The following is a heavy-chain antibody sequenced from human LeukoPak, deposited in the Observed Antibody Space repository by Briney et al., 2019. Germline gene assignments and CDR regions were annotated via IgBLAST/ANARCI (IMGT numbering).Heavy chain of an antibody. V-gene: IGHV1-2*02. Sequence: ASVKFSCKASGYTFTGYDMHCVRQAPGQGVEWMGWINPNSGGTNYAQKFQGRVTMTRDTSVSTAYMELSRLRSDDTAVYYCARIEMYYDSSGYYSPWGQGTLVPVSS. CDR1: GYTFTGYD. CDR3: ARIEMYYDSSGYYSP. J-gene: IGHJ5*02. CDR2: INPNSGGT. D-gene: IGHD3-22*01.